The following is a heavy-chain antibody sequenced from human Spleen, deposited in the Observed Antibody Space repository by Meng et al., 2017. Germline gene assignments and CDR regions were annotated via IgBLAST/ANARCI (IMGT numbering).Heavy chain of an antibody. J-gene: IGHJ4*02. CDR1: GGSFSDYY. CDR3: ARGPTTMAHDFDY. D-gene: IGHD4-11*01. CDR2: INHSGST. Sequence: QVQLQQWGAGLLKPSETLSLTCAVYGGSFSDYYWSWIRQPPGKGLEWIAEINHSGSTNYNPSLESRATISVDTSQNNLSLKLSSVTAADSAVYYCARGPTTMAHDFDYWGQGTLVTVSS. V-gene: IGHV4-34*01.